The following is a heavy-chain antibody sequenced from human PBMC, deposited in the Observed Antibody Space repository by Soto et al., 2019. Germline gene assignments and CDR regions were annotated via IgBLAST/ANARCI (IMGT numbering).Heavy chain of an antibody. V-gene: IGHV3-30-3*01. D-gene: IGHD1-7*01. CDR2: ISYDGSNK. CDR1: GFTFSSYA. J-gene: IGHJ5*02. Sequence: GGSLRLSCAASGFTFSSYAMHWVRQAPGKGLEWVAVISYDGSNKYYADSVKGRFTISRDNSKNTLYLQMNSLRAEDTAVYYCARARTTTWSGTTRGWFDPWGQGSLVTVSS. CDR3: ARARTTTWSGTTRGWFDP.